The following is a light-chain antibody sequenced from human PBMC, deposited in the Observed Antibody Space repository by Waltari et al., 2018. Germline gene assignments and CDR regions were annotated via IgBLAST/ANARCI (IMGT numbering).Light chain of an antibody. CDR2: DTN. CDR1: SGSVSTTYY. V-gene: IGLV8-61*01. CDR3: VLSMGSGIWV. Sequence: QTVVTQEPSLSVSPGGTVTLTCGLSSGSVSTTYYPSWYQQAPGQAPRTRIFDTNTRSAGGPDRFSGSILDNKAALTITGAQADDESDYYCVLSMGSGIWVFGGGTKLTVL. J-gene: IGLJ3*02.